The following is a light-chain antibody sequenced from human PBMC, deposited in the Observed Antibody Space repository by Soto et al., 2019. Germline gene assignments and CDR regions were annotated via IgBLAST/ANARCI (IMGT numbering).Light chain of an antibody. V-gene: IGKV1-9*01. CDR2: SAS. Sequence: EIQLTQSPSFLTASFGDRVTITCRASQGISNYLAWYQQKPGKAPELLVYSASTLQCGVPSRFSGGGSETEFSLTIGTLQPEDFAVYYCHQRQYWHPITFGQGTRLQIK. J-gene: IGKJ5*01. CDR3: HQRQYWHPIT. CDR1: QGISNY.